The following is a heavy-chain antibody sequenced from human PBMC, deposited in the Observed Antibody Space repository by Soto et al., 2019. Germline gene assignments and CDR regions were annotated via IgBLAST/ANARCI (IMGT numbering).Heavy chain of an antibody. V-gene: IGHV3-49*03. J-gene: IGHJ6*02. CDR3: TYAPLWCGELYYYYYGMDV. Sequence: GGSLRLSCTASGFTFGDYAMSWFRQAPGKGLEWVGFIRSKAYGGTTEYAASVKGRFTISRDDSKSIAYLQMNSLKTEDTAVYYCTYAPLWCGELYYYYYGMDVWGQGTTVTVSS. CDR1: GFTFGDYA. D-gene: IGHD3-10*01. CDR2: IRSKAYGGTT.